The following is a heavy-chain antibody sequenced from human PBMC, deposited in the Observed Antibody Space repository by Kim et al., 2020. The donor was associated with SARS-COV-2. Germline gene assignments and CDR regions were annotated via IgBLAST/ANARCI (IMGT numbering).Heavy chain of an antibody. CDR1: GFTFNNYG. D-gene: IGHD2-2*02. V-gene: IGHV3-23*01. Sequence: GGSLRLSCAASGFTFNNYGMSWVRQVPGEGPDWVSAISGSGDSTYYADAVKGRFTISRDNSKNTLYLQMNSLRGEDTAVYYCAKDLHGTVVVPAAIGGQGTRLRVS. CDR3: AKDLHGTVVVPAAI. CDR2: ISGSGDST. J-gene: IGHJ4*02.